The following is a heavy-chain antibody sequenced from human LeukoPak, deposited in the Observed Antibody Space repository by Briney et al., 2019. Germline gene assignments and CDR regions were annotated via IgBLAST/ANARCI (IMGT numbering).Heavy chain of an antibody. CDR1: GGSISSGSYY. Sequence: SETLSLTCTVSGGSISSGSYYWSWIRQPAGKGLEWIGRIYTSGSTNYNPSLKSRVTISVDTSKNQFSLKLSSVTAADTAVYYCASYAVAGGLTVGYWGQGTLVTVSS. D-gene: IGHD6-19*01. V-gene: IGHV4-61*02. CDR2: IYTSGST. J-gene: IGHJ4*02. CDR3: ASYAVAGGLTVGY.